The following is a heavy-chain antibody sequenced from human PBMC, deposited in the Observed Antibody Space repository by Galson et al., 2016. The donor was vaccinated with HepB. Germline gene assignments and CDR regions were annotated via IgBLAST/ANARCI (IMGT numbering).Heavy chain of an antibody. CDR1: GFTVSYYY. Sequence: SLRLSCAASGFTVSYYYMSWVRQAPGKGLEWVSVINSGATIYYADSVKGRFTIYRDNSKNKLYLQMNSLRADDTAVYYCARGPDYYDSGSYFHVWGRGTMVTVSS. CDR2: INSGATI. CDR3: ARGPDYYDSGSYFHV. D-gene: IGHD3-10*01. V-gene: IGHV3-53*01. J-gene: IGHJ3*01.